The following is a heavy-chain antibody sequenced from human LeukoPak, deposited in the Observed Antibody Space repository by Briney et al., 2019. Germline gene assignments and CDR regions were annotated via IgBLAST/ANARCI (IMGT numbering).Heavy chain of an antibody. V-gene: IGHV4-30-4*01. J-gene: IGHJ2*01. Sequence: SETLSLTCTVSGGSISSGDYYWSWIRQPPGKGLEWIGYIYYSGSTYYNPSLKSRATISVDTSKNQFSLKLSSVTAADTAVYYCASFDYGDYWYFDLWGRGTLVTVSS. D-gene: IGHD4-17*01. CDR3: ASFDYGDYWYFDL. CDR2: IYYSGST. CDR1: GGSISSGDYY.